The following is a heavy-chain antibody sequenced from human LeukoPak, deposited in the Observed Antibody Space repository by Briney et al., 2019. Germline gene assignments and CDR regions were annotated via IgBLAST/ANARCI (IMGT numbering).Heavy chain of an antibody. CDR2: IHYSGST. J-gene: IGHJ4*02. Sequence: SETLSLTCTVSGGSISSSAYHWGWIRQPPGKGLEWIGSIHYSGSTYYNPSLKSRVTISVDTSKNQFSLKLSSVTAADTAVYYCASRPRTTVVTFPHLDYWGQGTLVTVSS. CDR3: ASRPRTTVVTFPHLDY. D-gene: IGHD4-23*01. V-gene: IGHV4-39*07. CDR1: GGSISSSAYH.